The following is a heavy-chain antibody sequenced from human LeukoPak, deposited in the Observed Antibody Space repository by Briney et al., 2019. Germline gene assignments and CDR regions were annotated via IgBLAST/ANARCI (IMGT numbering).Heavy chain of an antibody. V-gene: IGHV4-39*07. D-gene: IGHD1-26*01. Sequence: SETLSLTCTVSGGSISSSSYYWGWIRQPPGKGLEWIGSIYCSGSTYYNPSLKRRVTISVDTSKNQFSLKLSSVTAADTAVFYCARENSGSYREFDYWGQGTLVTVSS. CDR2: IYCSGST. CDR3: ARENSGSYREFDY. CDR1: GGSISSSSYY. J-gene: IGHJ4*02.